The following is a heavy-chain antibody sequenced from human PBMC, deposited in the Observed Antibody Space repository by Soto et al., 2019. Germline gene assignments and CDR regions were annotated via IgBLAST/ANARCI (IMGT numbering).Heavy chain of an antibody. J-gene: IGHJ6*02. V-gene: IGHV4-34*01. Sequence: SETLSLTCAVYGGSFSGYYWSWIRQPPGKGLEWIGEINHSGSTNYNPSLKSRVTISVDTSKNQFSLKLSSVTAADTAVYYCARYGKQWLPSYYYYGMDVWGQGTTVTVSS. D-gene: IGHD6-19*01. CDR1: GGSFSGYY. CDR3: ARYGKQWLPSYYYYGMDV. CDR2: INHSGST.